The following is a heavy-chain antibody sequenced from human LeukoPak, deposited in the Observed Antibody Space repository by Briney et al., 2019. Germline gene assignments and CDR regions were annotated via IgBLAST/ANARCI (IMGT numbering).Heavy chain of an antibody. D-gene: IGHD3-3*01. CDR1: GGSISPYF. CDR3: AREGVVKGYFDY. V-gene: IGHV4-59*01. CDR2: IYYRGST. J-gene: IGHJ4*02. Sequence: SETLSLTCTVSGGSISPYFWSWIRQPPGKGLEWIGYIYYRGSTNYNPSLKSRVTISLDTSKDQFSLKLRSVTAADTAVYYCAREGVVKGYFDYWGQGTLVTVSS.